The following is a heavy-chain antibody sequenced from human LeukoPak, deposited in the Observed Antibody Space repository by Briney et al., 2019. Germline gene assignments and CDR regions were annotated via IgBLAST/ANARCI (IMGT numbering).Heavy chain of an antibody. D-gene: IGHD5-18*01. CDR2: IKKDGSEK. CDR1: GFTFSSHW. Sequence: GGPLRLSCAASGFTFSSHWMSWVRQAPGKGLEWVANIKKDGSEKYYVDAVKGRFTISRDNAKTSLYLQMNSLRAEDTAVYYCARDLSGIAGYTYGRGIDYWGQGTLVTVSS. V-gene: IGHV3-7*01. J-gene: IGHJ4*02. CDR3: ARDLSGIAGYTYGRGIDY.